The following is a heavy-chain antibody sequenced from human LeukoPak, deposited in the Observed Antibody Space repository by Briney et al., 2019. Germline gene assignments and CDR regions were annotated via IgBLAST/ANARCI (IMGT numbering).Heavy chain of an antibody. CDR2: IDISGDNA. J-gene: IGHJ4*02. Sequence: GGSLRLSCAASGFTFSSRAMCWVRQAPGRGLEWVSSIDISGDNAHYADSVKGRFTISRDNSKNTLYLQMDSLRAEDSAVYYCANEIRPNDYWGQGTLVTVSS. V-gene: IGHV3-23*01. CDR3: ANEIRPNDY. D-gene: IGHD4-17*01. CDR1: GFTFSSRA.